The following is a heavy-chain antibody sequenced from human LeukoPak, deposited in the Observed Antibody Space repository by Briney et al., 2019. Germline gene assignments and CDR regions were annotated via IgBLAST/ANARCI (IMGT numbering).Heavy chain of an antibody. CDR3: ASTHCSGGSCYPFDY. CDR1: GGSISSSSYY. CDR2: IYYSGST. D-gene: IGHD2-15*01. J-gene: IGHJ4*02. V-gene: IGHV4-39*07. Sequence: SETLSLTCTVSGGSISSSSYYWGWIRQPPGKGLERIGSIYYSGSTYYNPSLKSRVTISVDTSKNQFSLKLSSVTAADTAVYYCASTHCSGGSCYPFDYWGQGTLVTVSS.